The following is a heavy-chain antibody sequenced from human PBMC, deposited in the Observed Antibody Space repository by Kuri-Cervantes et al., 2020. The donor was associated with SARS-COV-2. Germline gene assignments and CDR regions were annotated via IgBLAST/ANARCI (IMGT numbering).Heavy chain of an antibody. V-gene: IGHV1-46*01. CDR3: ARVKTRGTLEY. Sequence: GESLKISCAASGFTFSTYAMHWVRQAPGQGLEWMGIINPSGGSTSYAQKFQGRVTMTRDTSTSTVYMELSSLRSEDTAVYYYARVKTRGTLEYWGQGTLVTVSS. J-gene: IGHJ4*02. CDR1: GFTFSTYA. D-gene: IGHD1-1*01. CDR2: INPSGGST.